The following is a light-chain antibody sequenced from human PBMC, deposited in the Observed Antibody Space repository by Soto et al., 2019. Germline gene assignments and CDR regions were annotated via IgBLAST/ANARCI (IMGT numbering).Light chain of an antibody. J-gene: IGLJ3*02. CDR1: SSDVGSYNL. CDR2: EAS. Sequence: QSALTQPASLSGSPGQSITISCTGSSSDVGSYNLVSWYQQYPGKEPRLLIYEASKRPSGVSDRFSASKSGVTASLTISGLQAEDEADYYCCSFASNSPLVFGGGTKPPS. CDR3: CSFASNSPLV. V-gene: IGLV2-23*01.